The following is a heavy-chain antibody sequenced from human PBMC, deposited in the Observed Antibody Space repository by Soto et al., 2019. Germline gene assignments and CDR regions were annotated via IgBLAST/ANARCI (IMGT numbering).Heavy chain of an antibody. CDR2: ISAYNGNT. Sequence: ASVKVSCKASGYTFTSYGISWVRQAPGQGLEWMGWISAYNGNTNYAQKFQGRVTITADESTSTAYMELSSLRSEDTAVYYCARDDSSGYYSNWFDPWGQGTLVTVSS. V-gene: IGHV1-18*01. D-gene: IGHD3-22*01. J-gene: IGHJ5*02. CDR1: GYTFTSYG. CDR3: ARDDSSGYYSNWFDP.